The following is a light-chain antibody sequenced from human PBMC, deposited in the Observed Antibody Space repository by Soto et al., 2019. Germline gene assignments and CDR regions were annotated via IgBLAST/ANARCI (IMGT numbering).Light chain of an antibody. V-gene: IGLV4-69*01. CDR1: SGHSSYA. CDR2: LNSDGSH. CDR3: QTWGTGIRV. Sequence: QAELTQSPSASASLGASVKLTCTLSSGHSSYAIAWHQQQPEKGPRYLMKLNSDGSHRKGDGIPDRFSGSSSGAERYLTISSLQSEDEADYYCQTWGTGIRVFGGGTKLTVL. J-gene: IGLJ3*02.